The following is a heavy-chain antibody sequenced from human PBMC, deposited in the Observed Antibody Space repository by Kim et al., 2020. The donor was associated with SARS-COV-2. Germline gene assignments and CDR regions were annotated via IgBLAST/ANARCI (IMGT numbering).Heavy chain of an antibody. J-gene: IGHJ4*02. D-gene: IGHD3-3*01. CDR3: ARHVGDFWTGYSAITFDY. CDR1: GYRFSTYW. V-gene: IGHV5-51*01. Sequence: GESLKISCKGSGYRFSTYWIGWVRQMPGKGLEWMGIIYPGDSDTRYSPSFEGQVTISVDESINTAYLQWSSLKASDTAIYYCARHVGDFWTGYSAITFDYWGQGTLISVSS. CDR2: IYPGDSDT.